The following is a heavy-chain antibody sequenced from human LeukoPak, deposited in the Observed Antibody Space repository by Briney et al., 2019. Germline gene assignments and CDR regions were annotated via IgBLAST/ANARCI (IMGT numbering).Heavy chain of an antibody. CDR2: IGTAGDT. J-gene: IGHJ6*02. V-gene: IGHV3-13*01. CDR1: GFTFSSYD. D-gene: IGHD1-26*01. Sequence: GGSLRLSCAASGFTFSSYDMHWVRQATGKGLEWVSAIGTAGDTYYPGSVKGRFTISRENAKNSLYLQMNSLGAGDTAVYYCARSRGGSYSGYYGMDVWGQGTTVTVSS. CDR3: ARSRGGSYSGYYGMDV.